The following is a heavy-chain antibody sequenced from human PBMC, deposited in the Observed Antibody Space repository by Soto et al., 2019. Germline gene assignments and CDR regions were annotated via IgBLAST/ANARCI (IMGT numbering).Heavy chain of an antibody. D-gene: IGHD1-1*01. CDR1: GFSFSTYW. CDR2: IKQEGSEM. CDR3: ARTSRWQVHRDDYYALDV. V-gene: IGHV3-7*05. Sequence: PGGSLRLSCAASGFSFSTYWMTWVRQAPGKGLEWVANIKQEGSEMYYVDSVRGRFTISRDNAKNSLYLQMNSLRAEDTAVYYCARTSRWQVHRDDYYALDVWGLGTTVTVSS. J-gene: IGHJ6*02.